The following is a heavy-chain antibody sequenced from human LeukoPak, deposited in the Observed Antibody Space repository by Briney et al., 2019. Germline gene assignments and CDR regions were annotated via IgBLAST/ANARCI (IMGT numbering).Heavy chain of an antibody. CDR3: ARRTTELRYFDWRSRYYFDY. CDR1: GGSISSYY. Sequence: SETLSLTCTVSGGSISSYYWSWIRQPPGKGLEWIGYIYYSGSTNYNPSLKGRVTISVDTSKNQFSLKLSSVTAADTAVYYCARRTTELRYFDWRSRYYFDYWGQGTLVTVSS. V-gene: IGHV4-59*08. J-gene: IGHJ4*02. D-gene: IGHD3-9*01. CDR2: IYYSGST.